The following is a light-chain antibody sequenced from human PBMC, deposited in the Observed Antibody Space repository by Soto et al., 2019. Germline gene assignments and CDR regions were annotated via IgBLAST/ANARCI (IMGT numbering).Light chain of an antibody. CDR1: QSVSSSY. Sequence: EIVLTQSPGTLSLSPGERATLSCRASQSVSSSYLAWYQQKPGQAPRLLIYCASSRATGIPDRFSGSGSGTDFTLTISRLEPEDFAVYYCQQYGSSPQTFAQGTKVEIK. V-gene: IGKV3-20*01. CDR2: CAS. J-gene: IGKJ1*01. CDR3: QQYGSSPQT.